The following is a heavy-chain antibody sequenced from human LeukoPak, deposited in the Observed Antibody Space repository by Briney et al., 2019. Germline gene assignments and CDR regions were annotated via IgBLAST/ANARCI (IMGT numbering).Heavy chain of an antibody. CDR2: IQYDGSNK. CDR3: ARDRSMSGWYIDL. V-gene: IGHV3-33*01. Sequence: TGGSLRLSCAASGFTFSSYGMHWVRQAPGKGLEWVAVIQYDGSNKYYPDSVQGRFTISRDNSKNTLYLQVNHLRAEDTAVYYCARDRSMSGWYIDLWGRGTLVTVSS. CDR1: GFTFSSYG. D-gene: IGHD2/OR15-2a*01. J-gene: IGHJ2*01.